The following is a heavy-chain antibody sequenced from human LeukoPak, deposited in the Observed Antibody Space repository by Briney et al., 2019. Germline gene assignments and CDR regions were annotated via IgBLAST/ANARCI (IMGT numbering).Heavy chain of an antibody. D-gene: IGHD4-17*01. V-gene: IGHV3-33*06. CDR1: GFTFSTYG. CDR2: IWFDGSDK. Sequence: PGRSLRLSCAASGFTFSTYGMHWVRQAPGKGLEWVAVIWFDGSDKYYADSVKGRFTMSRDNFKNTLYLQMNSLRAEDTALYFCAKGLWGTTVTPLDYWGQGTLVTVSS. CDR3: AKGLWGTTVTPLDY. J-gene: IGHJ4*02.